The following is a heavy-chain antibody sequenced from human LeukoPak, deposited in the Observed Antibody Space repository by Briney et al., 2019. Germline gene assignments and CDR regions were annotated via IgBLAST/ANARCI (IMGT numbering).Heavy chain of an antibody. Sequence: PSETLSLTCTVSGGSISSSSYYWGWIRQPPGKGLEWIGSIYYSGSTHYNPSLKSRVTISVDTSKNQFSPKLSSVTAADTAVYYCARDSSGWSHTFDYWGQGALVTVSS. V-gene: IGHV4-39*01. CDR1: GGSISSSSYY. D-gene: IGHD6-19*01. CDR2: IYYSGST. CDR3: ARDSSGWSHTFDY. J-gene: IGHJ4*02.